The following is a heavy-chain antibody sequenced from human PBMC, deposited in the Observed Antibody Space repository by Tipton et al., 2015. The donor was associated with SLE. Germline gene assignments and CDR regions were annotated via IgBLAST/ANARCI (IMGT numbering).Heavy chain of an antibody. CDR3: ARFGLLDAGY. CDR2: IYHSGST. J-gene: IGHJ4*02. D-gene: IGHD3-10*01. V-gene: IGHV4-38-2*02. Sequence: TLSLTCTVSGYSISSGYYWGWIRQPPGKGLEWIGSIYHSGSTYYNPSLKSRVTISVDTSKNQFSLKLSSVTAADTAVYYCARFGLLDAGYLGQGTLVTVSS. CDR1: GYSISSGYY.